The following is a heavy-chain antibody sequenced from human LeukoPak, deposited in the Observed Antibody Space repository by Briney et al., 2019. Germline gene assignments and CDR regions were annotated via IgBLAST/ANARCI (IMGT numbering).Heavy chain of an antibody. Sequence: PGGSLRLSCAASGFTFSSYAMHWVRQAPGKGLEWVAVISYDGSNKYYTDSVKGRFTISRDNSKNTLYLRMNSLRAEDTAVYYCARGEKYYDILTGYYKGYYGMDVWGKGTTVTVSS. V-gene: IGHV3-30*04. D-gene: IGHD3-9*01. J-gene: IGHJ6*04. CDR1: GFTFSSYA. CDR3: ARGEKYYDILTGYYKGYYGMDV. CDR2: ISYDGSNK.